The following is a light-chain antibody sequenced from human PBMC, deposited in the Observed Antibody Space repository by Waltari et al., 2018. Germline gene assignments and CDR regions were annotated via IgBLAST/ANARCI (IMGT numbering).Light chain of an antibody. V-gene: IGLV8-61*01. Sequence: QTVVTQEPSLSVSPGGTVTLTCALSSGPLSTTSYVSWYQQAPGRPPRTLVYKGSTRSSGVPDRFSGSILGNKAALTITGAQADDENDYYCLIYMGSGIWVFGGGTKLTVL. CDR1: SGPLSTTSY. CDR2: KGS. J-gene: IGLJ3*02. CDR3: LIYMGSGIWV.